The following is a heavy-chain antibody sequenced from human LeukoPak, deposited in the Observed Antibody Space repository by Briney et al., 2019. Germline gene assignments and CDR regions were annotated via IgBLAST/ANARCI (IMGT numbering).Heavy chain of an antibody. D-gene: IGHD3-16*01. Sequence: GGSLRLSCAASGFTFSSYAMSWVRPAPGKGLEWVSAISGSCWNTYYADSVKGRFPISRENSKNTLYLQMKRLRPEDPAVYFLAKRLSATRHSRGYFDYWGQGTLVTVSS. J-gene: IGHJ4*02. CDR1: GFTFSSYA. CDR2: ISGSCWNT. CDR3: AKRLSATRHSRGYFDY. V-gene: IGHV3-23*01.